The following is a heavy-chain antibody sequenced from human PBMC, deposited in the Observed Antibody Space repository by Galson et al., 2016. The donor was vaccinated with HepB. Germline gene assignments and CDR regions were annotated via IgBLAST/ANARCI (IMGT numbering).Heavy chain of an antibody. D-gene: IGHD3-16*02. CDR3: AKDSPLYYDYIWGSYRLGYYFDY. CDR2: ISGSGGST. V-gene: IGHV3-23*01. Sequence: SLRLSCAASGFTFTSHAMSWVRQAPGKGLEWVSAISGSGGSTYYEDSVKGRFTISRDNSKNTLYLQMNSLRAEDTAIYYCAKDSPLYYDYIWGSYRLGYYFDYWGRGSLVAVSS. J-gene: IGHJ4*02. CDR1: GFTFTSHA.